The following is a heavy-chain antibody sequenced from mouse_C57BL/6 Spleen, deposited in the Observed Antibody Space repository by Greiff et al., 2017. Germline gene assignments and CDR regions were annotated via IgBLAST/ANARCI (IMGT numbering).Heavy chain of an antibody. V-gene: IGHV10-1*01. CDR3: VRHPNWDVGYFDY. J-gene: IGHJ2*01. CDR1: GFSFNTYA. Sequence: EVKLMESGGGLVQPKGSLKLSCAASGFSFNTYAMNWVRQAPGKGLEWVARIRSKSNNYATYYADSVKDRFTISRDDSESMLYLQMNNLKTEDTAMYYCVRHPNWDVGYFDYWGQGTTLTVSS. CDR2: IRSKSNNYAT. D-gene: IGHD4-1*01.